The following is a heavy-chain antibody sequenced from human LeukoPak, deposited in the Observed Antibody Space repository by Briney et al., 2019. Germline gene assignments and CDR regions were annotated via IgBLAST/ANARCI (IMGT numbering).Heavy chain of an antibody. D-gene: IGHD6-19*01. CDR3: ARDLAVAGTTDY. Sequence: SETLSLTCAVYGGSFSGYYWSWIRQPPGKGLEWIGEINHSGSTNYNPSLKSRVTISVDTSKNQFSLKLSSVTAADTAVYYCARDLAVAGTTDYWGQGTLVTVSS. J-gene: IGHJ4*02. CDR1: GGSFSGYY. V-gene: IGHV4-34*01. CDR2: INHSGST.